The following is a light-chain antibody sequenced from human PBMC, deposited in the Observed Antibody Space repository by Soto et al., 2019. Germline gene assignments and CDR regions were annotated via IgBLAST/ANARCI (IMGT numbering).Light chain of an antibody. J-gene: IGLJ1*01. CDR1: SSDVGSYNR. CDR2: EVS. V-gene: IGLV2-18*02. Sequence: QSALTQPPSVSGSPGQSVTISCTGTSSDVGSYNRVSWYQQPPGTAPKLMIFEVSNRPSGVPDRFSGSKSGNTASLTISGLQAEDEADYYCRSYTSSPTYVFGTGTKLTVL. CDR3: RSYTSSPTYV.